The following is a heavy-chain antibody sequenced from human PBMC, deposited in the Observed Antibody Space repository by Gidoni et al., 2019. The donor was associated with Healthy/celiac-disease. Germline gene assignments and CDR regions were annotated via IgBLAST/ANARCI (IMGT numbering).Heavy chain of an antibody. CDR2: IIPICGTA. V-gene: IGHV1-69*01. J-gene: IGHJ1*01. CDR3: ASGVKVVTHAEYFQH. CDR1: GRTSSSYA. D-gene: IGHD2-21*02. Sequence: QVQLVQSGAEVKKPGSSVTVSCKDSGRTSSSYAISWVRQAHGQGLEWMGGIIPICGTANSAQKFQGRVSFSADESTSTACMELSSLSSEDTAVYYCASGVKVVTHAEYFQHWGQGTLVNVSS.